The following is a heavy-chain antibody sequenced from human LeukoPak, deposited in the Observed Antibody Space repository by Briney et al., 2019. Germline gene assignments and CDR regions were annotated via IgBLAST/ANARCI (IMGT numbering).Heavy chain of an antibody. J-gene: IGHJ4*02. CDR3: VKGPLYSGSYSLYFDY. CDR1: GFTFSSYG. V-gene: IGHV3-23*01. CDR2: ISGSGGST. D-gene: IGHD1-26*01. Sequence: GSLLLSCAASGFTFSSYGMSWVGQATGKGLEWVSAISGSGGSTYYADSVKGRFTISRDNSKNTLYLQMNSLRAEDTAVYYCVKGPLYSGSYSLYFDYWGQGTLVTVSS.